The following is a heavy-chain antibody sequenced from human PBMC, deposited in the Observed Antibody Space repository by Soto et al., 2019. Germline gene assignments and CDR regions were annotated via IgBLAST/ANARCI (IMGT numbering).Heavy chain of an antibody. CDR2: INHSGST. J-gene: IGHJ5*02. Sequence: PSETLSLTCAVYGGSFSGYYWSWIRQPPGKGLEWIGEINHSGSTNYNPSLKSRVTISVDTSKNQFSLKLSSVTAADTAVYYCAAERRWLDNCGFDPWGQGTLVTVPQ. D-gene: IGHD2-21*01. V-gene: IGHV4-34*01. CDR1: GGSFSGYY. CDR3: AAERRWLDNCGFDP.